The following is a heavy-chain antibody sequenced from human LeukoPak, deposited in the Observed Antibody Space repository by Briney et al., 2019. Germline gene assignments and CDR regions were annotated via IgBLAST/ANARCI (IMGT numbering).Heavy chain of an antibody. D-gene: IGHD6-13*01. CDR2: ITVASGTT. J-gene: IGHJ4*02. CDR3: ARDPHGSSSDY. V-gene: IGHV3-23*01. CDR1: GFXFSSYA. Sequence: GGSLRLSCADSGFXFSSYAITWVRQTPGKGLEWVSRITVASGTTYYADSVKGRSTISRDNSKNTLYLQMNTLRAEDTAVYYCARDPHGSSSDYWGQGTLVTVSS.